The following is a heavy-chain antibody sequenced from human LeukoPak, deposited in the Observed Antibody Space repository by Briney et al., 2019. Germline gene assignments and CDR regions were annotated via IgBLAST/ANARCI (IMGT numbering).Heavy chain of an antibody. V-gene: IGHV3-21*01. D-gene: IGHD6-19*01. J-gene: IGHJ4*02. Sequence: PGGSLRLSCAASGFTFSSYSMNWVRQAPGKGLEWVSSISSGSNYIYYASSVNGRFTISRDNAKNSLFLQMNSLRVEDTAVYYCAREWGIAVAGLGYWGQGTLVTVSS. CDR2: ISSGSNYI. CDR3: AREWGIAVAGLGY. CDR1: GFTFSSYS.